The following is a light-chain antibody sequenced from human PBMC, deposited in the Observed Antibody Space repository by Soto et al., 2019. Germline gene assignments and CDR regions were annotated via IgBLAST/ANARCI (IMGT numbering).Light chain of an antibody. V-gene: IGKV3-15*01. CDR3: QQYNNWPLT. J-gene: IGKJ4*01. CDR2: ATS. Sequence: EIVMTQSPATLSVSPGERATLSCRASHRVSSYLAWYQQKPGQAPRLLIYATSTRATGIPARFSGSGPGTEFTLTISSLQSEDFAVYYCQQYNNWPLTVGGGTKVDIK. CDR1: HRVSSY.